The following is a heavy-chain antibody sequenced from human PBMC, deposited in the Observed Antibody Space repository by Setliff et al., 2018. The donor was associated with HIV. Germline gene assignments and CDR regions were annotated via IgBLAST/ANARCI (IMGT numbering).Heavy chain of an antibody. V-gene: IGHV4-4*07. Sequence: PSETLSLTCSVSGGSINNYYWIWIRQPAGKGLEWIGHIYSSGTTNYNPSLKSRVTMSVDTSKNQFFLNLTSVTAADTAVYYCARAEDTAMDDYYYMDVWGRGTTVTVSS. D-gene: IGHD5-18*01. CDR3: ARAEDTAMDDYYYMDV. CDR1: GGSINNYY. J-gene: IGHJ6*03. CDR2: IYSSGTT.